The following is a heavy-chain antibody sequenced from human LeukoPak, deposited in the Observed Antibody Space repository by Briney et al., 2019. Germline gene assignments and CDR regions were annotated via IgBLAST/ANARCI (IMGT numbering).Heavy chain of an antibody. CDR2: ISYDGSNK. CDR1: GFTFSSYA. J-gene: IGHJ6*02. V-gene: IGHV3-30*04. CDR3: ARELVRGVMGIDYYYGMDV. D-gene: IGHD3-10*01. Sequence: GGSLRLSCAASGFTFSSYAMHWVRRAPGKGLEWVAVISYDGSNKYYADSVKGRFTISRDNSKNTLYLQMNSLRAEDTAVYYCARELVRGVMGIDYYYGMDVWGQGTTVTVSS.